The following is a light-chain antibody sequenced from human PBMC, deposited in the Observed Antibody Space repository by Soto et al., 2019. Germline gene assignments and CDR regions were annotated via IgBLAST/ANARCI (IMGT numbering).Light chain of an antibody. CDR1: QSLSSY. V-gene: IGKV1-39*01. Sequence: DIQMTQSPSSLSASVGDRVTITCRASQSLSSYLNWYQQKPRKAPKLLIYAASSFQSGVPSRFSGSGSGTEFALTISSLQPEDFATYYCQQSYSTPPYTFGQGTMLEIK. J-gene: IGKJ2*01. CDR2: AAS. CDR3: QQSYSTPPYT.